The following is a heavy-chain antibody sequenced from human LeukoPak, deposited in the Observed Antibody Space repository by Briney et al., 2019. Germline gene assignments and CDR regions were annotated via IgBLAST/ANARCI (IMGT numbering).Heavy chain of an antibody. CDR3: ARESMYYYDSSGIFDY. D-gene: IGHD3-22*01. Sequence: PGGSLRLSCAASGFTFSSYGMHWVRQAPGKGLEWVAVIWYDGSNKYYADSVKGRFTISRDNSKNTLYLQMNSLRAEDTAVYYCARESMYYYDSSGIFDYWGQGTLVTVSS. V-gene: IGHV3-33*01. CDR1: GFTFSSYG. J-gene: IGHJ4*02. CDR2: IWYDGSNK.